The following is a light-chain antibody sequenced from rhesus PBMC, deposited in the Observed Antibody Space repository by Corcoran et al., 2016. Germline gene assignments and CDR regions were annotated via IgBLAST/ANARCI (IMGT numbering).Light chain of an antibody. CDR1: QGISNW. Sequence: DIQMTQSPSSLSASVGDRVTITFRASQGISNWLAWYQQKPGKAPKLLFYRASILETGVPSRFRGSGSGTYFTLTIRRLQPKDIATYYCQQHDNSPYSFGQGTKVEIK. CDR3: QQHDNSPYS. J-gene: IGKJ2*01. V-gene: IGKV1-69*01. CDR2: RAS.